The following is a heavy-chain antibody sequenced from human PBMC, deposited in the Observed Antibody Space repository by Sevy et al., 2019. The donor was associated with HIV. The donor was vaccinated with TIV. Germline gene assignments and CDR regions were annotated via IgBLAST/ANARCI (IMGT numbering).Heavy chain of an antibody. CDR3: AIEGNFWSGRDAFDI. CDR2: VRGSGHST. J-gene: IGHJ3*02. V-gene: IGHV3-23*01. Sequence: GGSLRLSCAASGFIFSSFAMSWVRLAPVKGLEWVSAVRGSGHSTDNADSVKGRFTISRDISKNTLYLQMNSLRAEDTAVHYCAIEGNFWSGRDAFDIWGQGTTVTVSS. CDR1: GFIFSSFA. D-gene: IGHD3-3*01.